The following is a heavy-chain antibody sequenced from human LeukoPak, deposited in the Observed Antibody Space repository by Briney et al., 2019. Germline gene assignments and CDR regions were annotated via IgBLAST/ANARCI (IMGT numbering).Heavy chain of an antibody. Sequence: GGSLRLSCAASGFTFSTYWMHWVRQAPGKGLVWVSRINTDGSSTVYADSVKGRFTISRDNAKNTLYLQMNSLRAEDSAVYYCARVLLEREARWGQGTLVTVSS. CDR2: INTDGSST. CDR1: GFTFSTYW. D-gene: IGHD1-1*01. J-gene: IGHJ4*02. V-gene: IGHV3-74*01. CDR3: ARVLLEREAR.